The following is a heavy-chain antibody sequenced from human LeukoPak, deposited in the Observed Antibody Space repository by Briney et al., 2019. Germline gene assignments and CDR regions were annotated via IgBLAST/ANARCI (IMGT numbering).Heavy chain of an antibody. Sequence: GGSLRLSCAASGFTFSSYSMNWVRQAPGKGLEWVSSISSSSGYIYYADSVKGRFTISRDNAKNSLYLQMNSLRAEDTAVYYCAREVPRFIVGATFGRGIDYWGQGTLVTVSS. J-gene: IGHJ4*02. D-gene: IGHD1-26*01. CDR3: AREVPRFIVGATFGRGIDY. CDR2: ISSSSGYI. CDR1: GFTFSSYS. V-gene: IGHV3-21*01.